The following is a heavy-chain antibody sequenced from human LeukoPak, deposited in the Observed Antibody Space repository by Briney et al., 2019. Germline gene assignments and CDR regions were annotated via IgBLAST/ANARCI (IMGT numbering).Heavy chain of an antibody. Sequence: GGSLRLSCEASGLIFSDYSFNWIRQARGRGREWVSSINPLASSIYYADSVKGRFIISRDNAKNSLYLQMDSLRAEDTAFYYCARLRRNSDRSGYYYYYDYWGQGTLVTVSS. D-gene: IGHD3-22*01. J-gene: IGHJ4*02. CDR3: ARLRRNSDRSGYYYYYDY. V-gene: IGHV3-21*01. CDR2: INPLASSI. CDR1: GLIFSDYS.